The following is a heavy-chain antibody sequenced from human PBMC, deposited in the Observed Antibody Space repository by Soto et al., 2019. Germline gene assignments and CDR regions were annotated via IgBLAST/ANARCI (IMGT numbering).Heavy chain of an antibody. V-gene: IGHV6-1*01. Sequence: PSQTLSLTCAISGDSVSSNSAAWNWIRQSPSRGLEWLGRTYYRSKWYNDYAVSVKSRITINPDTSKNQFSLKLSSVTAADTAVYYCARGRLEYSGYRPFDYWGQGTQVTVSS. D-gene: IGHD5-12*01. CDR2: TYYRSKWYN. CDR3: ARGRLEYSGYRPFDY. J-gene: IGHJ4*02. CDR1: GDSVSSNSAA.